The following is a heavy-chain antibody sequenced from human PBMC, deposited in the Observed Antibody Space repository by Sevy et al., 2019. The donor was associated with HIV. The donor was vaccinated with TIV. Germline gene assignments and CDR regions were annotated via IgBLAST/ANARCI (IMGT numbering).Heavy chain of an antibody. D-gene: IGHD6-19*01. CDR1: GFTVNDKY. J-gene: IGHJ4*02. Sequence: GGSLRLSCAISGFTVNDKYIIWVRQAPGKGLEWVSVIFSSGSTYYADSAKGRFTISRDNSKNTVYLQMSSLRAEDPAVYYCAGRFLSYRSGWSYFDYWGQGTLVTVSS. V-gene: IGHV3-66*02. CDR3: AGRFLSYRSGWSYFDY. CDR2: IFSSGST.